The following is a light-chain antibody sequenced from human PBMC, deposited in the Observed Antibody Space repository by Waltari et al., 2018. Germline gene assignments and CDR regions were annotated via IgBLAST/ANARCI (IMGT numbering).Light chain of an antibody. J-gene: IGLJ2*01. CDR1: SSDVGGYNY. CDR3: SSYAGSNNLV. Sequence: QSALTQPPSASGSPGQSVTISCTGTSSDVGGYNYVSRYQQHPGKAPKLMIYEVSKRPSGVPARFSGSKSGNPGFLTVSGLQAEDEADYYCSSYAGSNNLVFGGGTKLTVL. V-gene: IGLV2-8*01. CDR2: EVS.